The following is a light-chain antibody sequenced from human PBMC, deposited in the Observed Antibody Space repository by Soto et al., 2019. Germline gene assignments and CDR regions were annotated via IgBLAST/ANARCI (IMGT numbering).Light chain of an antibody. CDR3: QPYNSNWT. J-gene: IGKJ1*01. CDR1: QSISSW. V-gene: IGKV1-5*03. Sequence: DIQMTQSPSTLSASVGDRVTITCRASQSISSWLAWYQKKPGQAPKLLIYKASTLQSGDPSRFSGYGAETEFTLAISSQQPDDSATYYCQPYNSNWTFGQGTKVQMK. CDR2: KAS.